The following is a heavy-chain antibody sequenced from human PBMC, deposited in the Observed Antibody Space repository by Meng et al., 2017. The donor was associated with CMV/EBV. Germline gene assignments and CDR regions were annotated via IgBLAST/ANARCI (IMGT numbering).Heavy chain of an antibody. J-gene: IGHJ6*02. Sequence: SVKVSCKASGGTFSSYAISWVRQAPGQGLEWMGGIIPILGIANYAQKFQGRVTITADKSTSTAYMELSSLRSEDTAVYYCARVELNTAMSGYGMDVWGQGTTVTVSS. CDR3: ARVELNTAMSGYGMDV. V-gene: IGHV1-69*10. D-gene: IGHD5-18*01. CDR1: GGTFSSYA. CDR2: IIPILGIA.